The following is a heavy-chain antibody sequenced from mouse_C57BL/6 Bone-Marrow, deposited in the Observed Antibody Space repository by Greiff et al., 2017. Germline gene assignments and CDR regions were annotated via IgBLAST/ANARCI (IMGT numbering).Heavy chain of an antibody. Sequence: DVHLVESGGDLVKPGGSLKLSCAASGFTFSSYGMSWVRQTPDKRLEWVATISSGGSYTYYPDSVKGRFTISRDNAKNTLYLQMSSLKSEDTAMYYCARLGDWYFDVWGTGTTVTVSS. CDR1: GFTFSSYG. V-gene: IGHV5-6*01. J-gene: IGHJ1*03. D-gene: IGHD4-1*01. CDR3: ARLGDWYFDV. CDR2: ISSGGSYT.